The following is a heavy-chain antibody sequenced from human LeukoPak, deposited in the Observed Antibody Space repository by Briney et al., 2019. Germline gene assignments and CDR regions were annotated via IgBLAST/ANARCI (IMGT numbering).Heavy chain of an antibody. V-gene: IGHV3-48*03. Sequence: GGSLRLSCAASGFTFSSYEMNWVRQAPGKGLEWVSYISSSGSTIYYADSVKGRFTIPRDNAKNSLYLQMNSLRVEDTAVYYCAKPSPFYYHSSGYYHFDYWGQGTLVTVSS. CDR1: GFTFSSYE. J-gene: IGHJ4*02. CDR3: AKPSPFYYHSSGYYHFDY. CDR2: ISSSGSTI. D-gene: IGHD3-22*01.